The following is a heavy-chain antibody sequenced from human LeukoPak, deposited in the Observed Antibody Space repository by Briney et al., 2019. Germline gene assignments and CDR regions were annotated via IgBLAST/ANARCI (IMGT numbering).Heavy chain of an antibody. J-gene: IGHJ4*02. V-gene: IGHV3-30*18. CDR1: GFTFSSYS. CDR3: AKDRAAAGMGYFDY. D-gene: IGHD6-13*01. CDR2: ISYDGSNK. Sequence: GGSLRLSCAASGFTFSSYSMHWVRQAPGKGLKWVAVISYDGSNKYYADSVKGRFTISRDNSENTLYLQMNSLRAEDTAVYYCAKDRAAAGMGYFDYWGQGTLVTVSS.